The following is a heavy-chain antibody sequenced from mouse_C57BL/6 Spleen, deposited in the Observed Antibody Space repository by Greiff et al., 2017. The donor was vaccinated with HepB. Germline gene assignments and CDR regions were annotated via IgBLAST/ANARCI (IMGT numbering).Heavy chain of an antibody. CDR1: GYTFTSYW. CDR3: ARLKGWYFDV. CDR2: IHPNSGST. V-gene: IGHV1-64*01. J-gene: IGHJ1*03. Sequence: QVQLQQPGAELVKPGASVKLSCKASGYTFTSYWMHWVKQRPGQGLEWIGMIHPNSGSTNYNEKFKSKATLTLDKSSSTAYMQLSSLTSEDSAVYYCARLKGWYFDVWGTGTTVTVSS.